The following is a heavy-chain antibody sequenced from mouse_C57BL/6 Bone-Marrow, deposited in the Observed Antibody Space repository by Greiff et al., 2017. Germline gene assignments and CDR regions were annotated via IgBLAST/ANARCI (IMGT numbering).Heavy chain of an antibody. CDR3: LRQDYDYDVRFAY. J-gene: IGHJ3*01. V-gene: IGHV10-1*01. D-gene: IGHD2-4*01. CDR2: IRSKSNNYAT. Sequence: EVQLVESGGGLVQPKGSLQLSCAASGFSFNTYAMNWVRQAPGKGLEWVARIRSKSNNYATYYADSVKDRFTISRDDSESMPYLQMNNLKTEDTAMYYCLRQDYDYDVRFAYWGQVTLVTVSA. CDR1: GFSFNTYA.